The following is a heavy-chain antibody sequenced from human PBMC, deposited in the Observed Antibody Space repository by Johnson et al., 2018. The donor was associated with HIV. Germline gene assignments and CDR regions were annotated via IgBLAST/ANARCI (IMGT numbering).Heavy chain of an antibody. CDR3: ERLCSGCADAFDM. J-gene: IGHJ3*02. Sequence: QVQLVESGGGLVKPGGSPRLSCAASGFTFSDHYMAWIRQAPGKGLEWVSYISSSGSNIYYADSVKGRFTVSRDNAKNSVYLQMNSLRAEDTAVYYCERLCSGCADAFDMWGQGTMVTVSS. D-gene: IGHD3-10*02. CDR2: ISSSGSNI. V-gene: IGHV3-11*04. CDR1: GFTFSDHY.